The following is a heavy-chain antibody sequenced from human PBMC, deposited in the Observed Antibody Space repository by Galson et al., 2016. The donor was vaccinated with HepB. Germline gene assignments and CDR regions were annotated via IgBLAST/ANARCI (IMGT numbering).Heavy chain of an antibody. D-gene: IGHD3-3*01. V-gene: IGHV3-30*18. CDR3: AKSRADGDYDYFDFDV. J-gene: IGHJ6*04. CDR1: GFVFGIYG. Sequence: SLRLSCAVSGFVFGIYGMQWVRQAPGKGLESVTLISADGKTEQYADSVKGRFTVSRDNSKNKLYLQMNSLRPDDTAVYYCAKSRADGDYDYFDFDVWGKGTTVIVSS. CDR2: ISADGKTE.